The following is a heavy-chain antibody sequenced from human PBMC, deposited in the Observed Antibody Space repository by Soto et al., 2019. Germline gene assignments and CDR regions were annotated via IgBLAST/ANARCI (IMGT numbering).Heavy chain of an antibody. J-gene: IGHJ4*02. CDR2: ISGSGGST. V-gene: IGHV3-23*01. CDR1: GFTFSSYA. Sequence: GGSKRVSCAASGFTFSSYARSWVRQNTGKGLEWVSAISGSGGSTYYADSVKGRFTISRDNSKNTLYLQMNSLRAEDTAVYYCAKDKKWLRLPTTDPYYFDYWGQGTLVTVSS. CDR3: AKDKKWLRLPTTDPYYFDY. D-gene: IGHD5-12*01.